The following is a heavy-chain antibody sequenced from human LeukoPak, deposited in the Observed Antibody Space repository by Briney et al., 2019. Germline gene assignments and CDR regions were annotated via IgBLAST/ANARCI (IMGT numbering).Heavy chain of an antibody. J-gene: IGHJ5*01. Sequence: GASVKVSCKASGYTFTNYGITWVRQAPGQGLEWMGWISTYSGNTNYARNLQGRVTMTTDTSTTTAYMELRSLRSDDTAVYYCARGGVTNWLDSWGQGTLDTVSS. V-gene: IGHV1-18*01. CDR3: ARGGVTNWLDS. CDR1: GYTFTNYG. CDR2: ISTYSGNT. D-gene: IGHD3-10*01.